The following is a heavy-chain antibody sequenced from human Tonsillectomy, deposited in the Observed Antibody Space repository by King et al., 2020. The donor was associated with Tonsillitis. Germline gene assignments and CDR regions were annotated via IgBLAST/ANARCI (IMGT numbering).Heavy chain of an antibody. CDR3: ARVNGIAVATFDF. CDR1: GGSFSGYY. CDR2: INHSGST. D-gene: IGHD6-19*01. J-gene: IGHJ4*02. V-gene: IGHV4-34*01. Sequence: VQLQQWGAGLLKPSETLSLTCAVYGGSFSGYYWSWIRQPPGKGLEWIGEINHSGSTNYNPSLESRVTVSVDTSKNQFSLKLNSVTTADTAVDYCARVNGIAVATFDFWGQGTLVTVSS.